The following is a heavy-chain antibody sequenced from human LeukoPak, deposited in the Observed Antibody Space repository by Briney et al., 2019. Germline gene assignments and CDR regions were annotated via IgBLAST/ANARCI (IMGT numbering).Heavy chain of an antibody. CDR2: ISYSGST. D-gene: IGHD3-9*01. CDR1: GGSISSYY. Sequence: PSETLSLTCTVSGGSISSYYWSWIRQPPGKGLEWIGYISYSGSTNYNPSLKSRVTISIDTSKNQFSLKLRSVTAANTAIYYCARQGYDILTGYIDAFDIWGQGTMVTVSS. J-gene: IGHJ3*02. V-gene: IGHV4-59*08. CDR3: ARQGYDILTGYIDAFDI.